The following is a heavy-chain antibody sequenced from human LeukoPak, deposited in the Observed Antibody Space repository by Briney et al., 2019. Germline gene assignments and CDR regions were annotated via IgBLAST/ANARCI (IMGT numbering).Heavy chain of an antibody. J-gene: IGHJ4*02. CDR3: ASTWVVVAANVYFDY. Sequence: SGTLSLTCAVSGGSISSSNWWSWVRQPPGKGLEWIGEIYHSGSTNYNPSLKSRVTISVDKSKNQFSLKLSSVTAADTAVYYCASTWVVVAANVYFDYWARGALATVS. CDR1: GGSISSSNW. CDR2: IYHSGST. D-gene: IGHD2-15*01. V-gene: IGHV4-4*02.